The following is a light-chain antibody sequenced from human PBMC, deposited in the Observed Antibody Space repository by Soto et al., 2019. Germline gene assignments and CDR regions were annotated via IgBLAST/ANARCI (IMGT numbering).Light chain of an antibody. J-gene: IGKJ2*01. CDR2: GAS. CDR3: QQYKTWPYT. Sequence: LTQSPVTLSVSPGERVTLSCRANQSLDDKLAWYQQKPGQAPRLLISGASTRASGLAARFSGSGSGTEFTLTISSLQSEDLAVYYGQQYKTWPYTFGQGTKLDIK. CDR1: QSLDDK. V-gene: IGKV3-15*01.